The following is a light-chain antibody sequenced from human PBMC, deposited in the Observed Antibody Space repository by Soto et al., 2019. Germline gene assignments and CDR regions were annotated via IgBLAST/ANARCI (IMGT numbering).Light chain of an antibody. Sequence: EIVLTQSPGTLSLSPGERATLSCRASQSVNNNYLGWYQQKPGQAPRLLIFGASNRATGIPDRFSGSGSGTDFTLTISRLEPEDFAVYYCQQYGSSPYTSGQGTKLEIK. CDR2: GAS. J-gene: IGKJ2*01. CDR3: QQYGSSPYT. CDR1: QSVNNNY. V-gene: IGKV3-20*01.